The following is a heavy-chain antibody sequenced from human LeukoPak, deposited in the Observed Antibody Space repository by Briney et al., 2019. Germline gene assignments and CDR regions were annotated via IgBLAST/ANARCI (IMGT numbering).Heavy chain of an antibody. D-gene: IGHD2-21*02. CDR2: ISYDGSNK. CDR3: ARDTPCGGDCYSGTVDY. V-gene: IGHV3-30-3*01. CDR1: GFTSSSYA. Sequence: GRSLRLSCAASGFTSSSYAMHWVRQAPDKGLEWVAVISYDGSNKYYADSVKGRFTISRDNSKNTLYLQMNSLRAEDTAVYYCARDTPCGGDCYSGTVDYWGQGTLVTVSS. J-gene: IGHJ4*02.